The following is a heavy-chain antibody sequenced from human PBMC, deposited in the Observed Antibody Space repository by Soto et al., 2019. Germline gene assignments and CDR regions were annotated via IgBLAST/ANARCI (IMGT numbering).Heavy chain of an antibody. CDR1: GGTFSSYT. D-gene: IGHD1-26*01. V-gene: IGHV1-69*05. CDR2: IIPMFGTT. Sequence: QVQLVQSGAEVKKPGSSVKVSCKASGGTFSSYTLNWVRQAPGPGLEWMGGIIPMFGTTDYAEKFQGRVTITTDESTSTAYMDLTGLRSEDTAVYYCARDGAGMGATSDYWGQGTLVTVSS. CDR3: ARDGAGMGATSDY. J-gene: IGHJ4*02.